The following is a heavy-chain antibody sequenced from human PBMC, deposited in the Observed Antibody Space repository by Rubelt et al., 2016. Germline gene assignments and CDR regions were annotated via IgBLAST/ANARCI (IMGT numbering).Heavy chain of an antibody. J-gene: IGHJ3*02. CDR3: TRGAERGYDFWSGYYTVRGDTDDAFDI. D-gene: IGHD3-3*01. V-gene: IGHV3-49*02. Sequence: APGKGLEWVGFIRSKAYGGTTEYAASVKGRFTISRDDSKSIAYLQMNSLKTEDTAVYYCTRGAERGYDFWSGYYTVRGDTDDAFDIWGQGTMVTVSS. CDR2: IRSKAYGGTT.